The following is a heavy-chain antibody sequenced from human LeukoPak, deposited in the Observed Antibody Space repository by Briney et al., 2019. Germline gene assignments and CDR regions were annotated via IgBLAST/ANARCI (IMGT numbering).Heavy chain of an antibody. CDR1: GYTFTSYG. Sequence: ASVKVSCKASGYTFTSYGISWVRQAPGQGLGWMGWISACNGNTNYAQKLQGRVTMTTDTSTSTAYMELRSLRSDDTAVYYCARDPNGYNFSYWGQGTLVTVSS. V-gene: IGHV1-18*01. CDR3: ARDPNGYNFSY. D-gene: IGHD5-24*01. CDR2: ISACNGNT. J-gene: IGHJ4*02.